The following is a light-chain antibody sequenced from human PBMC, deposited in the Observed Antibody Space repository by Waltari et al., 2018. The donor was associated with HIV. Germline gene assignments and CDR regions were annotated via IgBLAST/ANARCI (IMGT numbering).Light chain of an antibody. Sequence: QSVLTQPPSASGTPGQRVTISCSGSSSNIGRNYVYWYQQLPGTAPKLLIYRNNQRPSGVPDRFSGSKSGTSASLAISGIRSEDEADYYCAAWDDSLSGPVFGGGTKLTVL. CDR2: RNN. V-gene: IGLV1-47*01. J-gene: IGLJ3*02. CDR1: SSNIGRNY. CDR3: AAWDDSLSGPV.